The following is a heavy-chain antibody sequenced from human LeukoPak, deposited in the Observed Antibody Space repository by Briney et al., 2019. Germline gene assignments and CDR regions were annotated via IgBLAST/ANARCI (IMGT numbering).Heavy chain of an antibody. J-gene: IGHJ4*02. D-gene: IGHD3-22*01. CDR1: GFTFSSYG. Sequence: GRSLILSCAASGFTFSSYGMHWVRQAPGKGLEWVAVIWSDGSNKYYADSVEGRFTISRDNSKNTLYLQMNSLRAEDTAVYYCARDKYDSSGYPIDYWGQGTLVTVSS. CDR2: IWSDGSNK. V-gene: IGHV3-33*01. CDR3: ARDKYDSSGYPIDY.